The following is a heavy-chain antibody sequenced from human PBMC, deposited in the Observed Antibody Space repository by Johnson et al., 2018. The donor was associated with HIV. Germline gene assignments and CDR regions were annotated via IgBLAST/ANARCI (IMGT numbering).Heavy chain of an antibody. CDR2: IKSKTDGGTT. Sequence: VQLVESGGGVVQPGGSLRLSCAASGFTFSSYGMHWVRQAPGKGLEWVGRIKSKTDGGTTDYAAPVKGRFTISRDDSKNTLYLQMNSLKTEDTAVYYCTTDYHVVFGGFDIWGQGTIVTVSS. V-gene: IGHV3-15*01. J-gene: IGHJ3*02. CDR1: GFTFSSYG. CDR3: TTDYHVVFGGFDI. D-gene: IGHD4-23*01.